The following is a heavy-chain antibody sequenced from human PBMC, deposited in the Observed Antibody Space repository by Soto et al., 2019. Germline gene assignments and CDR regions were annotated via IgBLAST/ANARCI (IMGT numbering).Heavy chain of an antibody. Sequence: QVQLVESGGGLVKPGGSLRLSCAASGFTFSDYYMSWIRQAPGKGLDWVSYISSTTNTIQYADSVKGRFTISRDNAKTSLSLQVNSLRAEDTAVYYCARILTPGPDFWSGFSVDYCGQGTLVTVSS. D-gene: IGHD3-3*01. CDR1: GFTFSDYY. V-gene: IGHV3-11*01. J-gene: IGHJ4*02. CDR3: ARILTPGPDFWSGFSVDY. CDR2: ISSTTNTI.